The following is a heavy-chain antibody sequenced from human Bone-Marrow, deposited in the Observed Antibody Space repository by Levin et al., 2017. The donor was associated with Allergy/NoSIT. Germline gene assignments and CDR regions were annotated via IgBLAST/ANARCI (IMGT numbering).Heavy chain of an antibody. Sequence: GESLKISCVASVFSFSTPGMSWVRQAPGKGLEWVSAISGGSDYIFYADSVRGRFIVSRDNSRNTLYLQMDSLRAEDTAIYHCAIRLNALRTSATMTAYWGQGTLVTVSS. V-gene: IGHV3-23*01. CDR3: AIRLNALRTSATMTAY. CDR2: ISGGSDYI. CDR1: VFSFSTPG. J-gene: IGHJ4*02. D-gene: IGHD3-3*01.